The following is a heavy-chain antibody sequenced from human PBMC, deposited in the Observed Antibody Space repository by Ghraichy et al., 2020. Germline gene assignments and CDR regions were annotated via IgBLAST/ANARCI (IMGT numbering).Heavy chain of an antibody. Sequence: SETLSLTCTVSGGSISSSSYYWGWIRQPPGKGLEWIGSIYYSGSTYYNPSLKSRVTISVDTSKNQFSLKLSSVTAADTAVYYCARLLDTAMVTRLDYWGQGTLVTVSS. CDR3: ARLLDTAMVTRLDY. D-gene: IGHD5-18*01. CDR2: IYYSGST. CDR1: GGSISSSSYY. J-gene: IGHJ4*02. V-gene: IGHV4-39*01.